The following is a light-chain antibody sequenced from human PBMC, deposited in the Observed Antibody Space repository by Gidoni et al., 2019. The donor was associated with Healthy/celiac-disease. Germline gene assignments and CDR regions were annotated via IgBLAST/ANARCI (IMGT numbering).Light chain of an antibody. CDR2: DAS. J-gene: IGKJ5*01. CDR3: LQYDNLPPIT. V-gene: IGKV1-33*01. Sequence: DIQITQSPSSLSASVGDRVTNTCQASQDISNYLNWYQQKPSKAPKLLIYDASNLETGVPSRFSQSGSGTDLTFTISSLQAEGIATYFCLQYDNLPPITFGQGTRLEIK. CDR1: QDISNY.